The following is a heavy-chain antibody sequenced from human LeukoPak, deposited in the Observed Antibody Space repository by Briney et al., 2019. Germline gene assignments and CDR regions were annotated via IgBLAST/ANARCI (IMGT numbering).Heavy chain of an antibody. D-gene: IGHD6-13*01. J-gene: IGHJ4*02. CDR3: AKNMEQLVPGYFDY. CDR1: GFTFSSYG. V-gene: IGHV3-30*18. CDR2: ISYDGSNK. Sequence: PGGSLRLSCAASGFTFSSYGMHWVRQAPGKGLEWVAVISYDGSNKYYADSVKGRFTISRDNSKNTLYLQMNSLRAEDTAVYYCAKNMEQLVPGYFDYWGQGTLVTVSS.